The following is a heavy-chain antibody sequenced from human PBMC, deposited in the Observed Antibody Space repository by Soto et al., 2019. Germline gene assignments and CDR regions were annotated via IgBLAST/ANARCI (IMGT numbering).Heavy chain of an antibody. CDR1: GGTFSSYA. Sequence: QVQLVQSGAEVKKTGSSVKVSCKASGGTFSSYAINWVRQAPGQGFEWMGGIIPILRTANYAQKFQGRVTITADESTTTAYMELSRLRSEYTATYYCARVGGYGSASWGQGTLVTVSS. J-gene: IGHJ4*02. CDR2: IIPILRTA. D-gene: IGHD3-10*01. CDR3: ARVGGYGSAS. V-gene: IGHV1-69*01.